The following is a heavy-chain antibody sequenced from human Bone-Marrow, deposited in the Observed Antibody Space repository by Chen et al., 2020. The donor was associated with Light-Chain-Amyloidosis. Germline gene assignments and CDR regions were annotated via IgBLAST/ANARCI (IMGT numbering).Heavy chain of an antibody. CDR2: IDGSGDRT. D-gene: IGHD4-17*01. CDR3: AKLASGDYVDS. V-gene: IGHV3-23*04. J-gene: IGHJ4*02. CDR1: GFMIDHHA. Sequence: EVQLVESGGGLARPGGSLRVSCAASGFMIDHHAMTWVRLAPGKGLEWVSGIDGSGDRTYYGDSVKGRFTISRDSSKNTYLQMHSLRVEDTAVYYCAKLASGDYVDSWGRGSLVTVSS.